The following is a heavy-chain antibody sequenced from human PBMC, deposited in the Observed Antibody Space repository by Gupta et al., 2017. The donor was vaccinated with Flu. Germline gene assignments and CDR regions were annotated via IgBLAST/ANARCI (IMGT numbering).Heavy chain of an antibody. CDR3: VKEYGVSSLTDP. Sequence: ISSSICYWAWSRHPPGKGLGWIGSIYYNKSTLYRPSLKSRVTISLGTSNKQFYLRLNSVTAADPSVYYCVKEYGVSSLTDPWGQGTRVSVSS. D-gene: IGHD1-26*01. CDR1: ISSSICY. V-gene: IGHV4-39*01. CDR2: IYYNKST. J-gene: IGHJ5*02.